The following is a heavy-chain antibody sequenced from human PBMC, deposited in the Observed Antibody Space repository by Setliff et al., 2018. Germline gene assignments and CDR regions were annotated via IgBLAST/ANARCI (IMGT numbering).Heavy chain of an antibody. Sequence: ASVKVSCKAYGYTFSRNYITWVRQAPGRGLEWMGWISGYNGHTEYAQKFQGRVTLTTDTSTSTAYMELSSLRSEDTAVYYCARSPEGAARLRYFDLWGRGTLVTVSS. CDR1: GYTFSRNY. J-gene: IGHJ2*01. D-gene: IGHD6-6*01. V-gene: IGHV1-18*01. CDR2: ISGYNGHT. CDR3: ARSPEGAARLRYFDL.